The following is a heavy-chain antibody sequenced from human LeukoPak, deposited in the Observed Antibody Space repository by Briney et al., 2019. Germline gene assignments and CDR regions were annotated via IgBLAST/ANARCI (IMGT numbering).Heavy chain of an antibody. CDR1: GFTFSSYV. Sequence: GGSLRLSCAASGFTFSSYVMSWVRQAPGKGLEWVSAISGSGGSTYYADSVKGRFTISRDNSKNTLFLQMNSLRAEDTAVYFCAKDRGDSSGWFEVPYYFDYWGQGTLVTVSS. CDR2: ISGSGGST. D-gene: IGHD6-19*01. V-gene: IGHV3-23*01. J-gene: IGHJ4*02. CDR3: AKDRGDSSGWFEVPYYFDY.